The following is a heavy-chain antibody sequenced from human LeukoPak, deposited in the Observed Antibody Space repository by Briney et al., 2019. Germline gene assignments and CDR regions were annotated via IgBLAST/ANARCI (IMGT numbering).Heavy chain of an antibody. CDR2: ISAYNGNT. J-gene: IGHJ3*02. V-gene: IGHV1-18*01. CDR1: GYTFTSYG. CDR3: ARDYLRITMVRGVAPRNAFDI. D-gene: IGHD3-10*01. Sequence: ASVKVSCKASGYTFTSYGISWVRQAPGQGLEWMGWISAYNGNTNYAQKLQGRVTMTTDTSTSTAYMELRSLRSDDTAVYYCARDYLRITMVRGVAPRNAFDIWGQGTMVTVSS.